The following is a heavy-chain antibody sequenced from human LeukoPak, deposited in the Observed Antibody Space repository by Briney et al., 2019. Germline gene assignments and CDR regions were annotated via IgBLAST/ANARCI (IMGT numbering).Heavy chain of an antibody. V-gene: IGHV3-11*01. D-gene: IGHD4-17*01. J-gene: IGHJ4*02. CDR2: ISSSGSTI. CDR3: AKSPYGDHFDY. Sequence: GGSLRLSCAASGFTFSDYYMTWIRQAPGKGLEWVSYISSSGSTIYYTDSVKGRFTISRDNAKNSLYLQMNSLRAEDTAVYYCAKSPYGDHFDYWGQGTLVTVSS. CDR1: GFTFSDYY.